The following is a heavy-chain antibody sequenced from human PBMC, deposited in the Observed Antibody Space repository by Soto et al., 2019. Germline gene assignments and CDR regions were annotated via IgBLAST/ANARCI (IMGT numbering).Heavy chain of an antibody. CDR1: GRSIISSY. V-gene: IGHV4-59*01. Sequence: SETLSITCTVSGRSIISSYWSCIRKPPRKGLEYIGYIHYSGSSNYNPSLKSRVTMSVDTSKNQFSLNLSSVTAADTAVYYCASLPIFGVVTRDYWGQGTLVTVSS. D-gene: IGHD3-3*01. CDR2: IHYSGSS. CDR3: ASLPIFGVVTRDY. J-gene: IGHJ4*02.